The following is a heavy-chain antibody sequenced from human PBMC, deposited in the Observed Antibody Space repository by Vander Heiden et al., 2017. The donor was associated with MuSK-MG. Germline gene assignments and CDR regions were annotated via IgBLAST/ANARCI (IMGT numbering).Heavy chain of an antibody. Sequence: EVQLVQSGAEVKQPGESLKISCKGSGSSFTSYWNGGVRQMPGKGLEWMGIIYPGDSDTRYSPSFQGQVTISADKSISTAYLQWSSLKASDTAMYYCARSTYYYDSSGYFSPDAFDIWGQGTMVTVSS. CDR2: IYPGDSDT. V-gene: IGHV5-51*01. CDR1: GSSFTSYW. CDR3: ARSTYYYDSSGYFSPDAFDI. D-gene: IGHD3-22*01. J-gene: IGHJ3*02.